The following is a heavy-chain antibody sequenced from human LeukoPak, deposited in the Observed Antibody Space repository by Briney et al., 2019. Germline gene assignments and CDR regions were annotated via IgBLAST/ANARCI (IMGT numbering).Heavy chain of an antibody. CDR2: IRWNSGSI. CDR3: AKDGESCSWSDFDY. V-gene: IGHV3-9*03. D-gene: IGHD6-13*01. CDR1: GLPLYVYD. Sequence: GRSLRLSCAVSGLPLYVYDMYWVRHAPGKGLEWVLGIRWNSGSIGYADSAKGQFTISRDNAKNSLYLPMNSLRAEDMGLYDCAKDGESCSWSDFDYWDQGTLVNVSA. J-gene: IGHJ4*02.